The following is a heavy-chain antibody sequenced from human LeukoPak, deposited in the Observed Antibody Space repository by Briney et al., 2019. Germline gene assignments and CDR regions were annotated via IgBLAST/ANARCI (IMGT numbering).Heavy chain of an antibody. CDR1: GGSISSSSYY. V-gene: IGHV4-39*07. D-gene: IGHD3-22*01. CDR2: IYYSGST. J-gene: IGHJ4*02. Sequence: PSETLSLTCTVSGGSISSSSYYWGWIRQPPGKGLEWIGSIYYSGSTYYNPSLKSRVTISVDTSKNQFSLKLSSVTAADTAVYYCARVRDYYDSSFFDYWGQGTLVTVSS. CDR3: ARVRDYYDSSFFDY.